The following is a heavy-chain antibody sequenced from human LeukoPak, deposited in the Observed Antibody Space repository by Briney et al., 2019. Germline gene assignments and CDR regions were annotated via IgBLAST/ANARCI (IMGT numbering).Heavy chain of an antibody. J-gene: IGHJ4*02. CDR2: ISTSGVST. D-gene: IGHD1-26*01. CDR3: AKNTSGTYLDY. CDR1: GFPFISYA. Sequence: PGGSLLLSCAASGFPFISYAMSWVRRAPGKGLEWVSSISTSGVSTNYADSVKGRFTISRDNSKSMVYLQMNSLRAEDTAVYYCAKNTSGTYLDYWGQGILVTVSS. V-gene: IGHV3-23*01.